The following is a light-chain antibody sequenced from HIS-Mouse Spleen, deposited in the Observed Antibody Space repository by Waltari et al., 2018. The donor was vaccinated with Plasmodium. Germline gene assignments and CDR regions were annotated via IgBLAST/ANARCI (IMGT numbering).Light chain of an antibody. CDR2: EVS. V-gene: IGLV2-8*01. CDR1: SSDVGGYNY. J-gene: IGLJ2*01. CDR3: SSYAGSNNLV. Sequence: QSALTQPPSASGSPGQSVTISCTGTSSDVGGYNYVSWNQQHPGKAPKLMIYEVSKRPSGVPDRFSGSKSDNTASLTVSGLQAEDEADYYCSSYAGSNNLVFGGGTKLTVL.